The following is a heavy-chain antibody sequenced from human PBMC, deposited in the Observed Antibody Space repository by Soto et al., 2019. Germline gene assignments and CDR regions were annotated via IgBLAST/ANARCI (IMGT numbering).Heavy chain of an antibody. V-gene: IGHV1-18*01. Sequence: QVQLVQSGTEVKKPWASVKVSCKASGYNFNSYDISWVREAPGQGVEWMGWISPYDDNTNYAQNLQGRVTMTTDTSTRTAYMELRSLRSDDTAVYYCARGGYYDSSGSRNYHYYGMDAWGQGTTVTVS. CDR2: ISPYDDNT. CDR3: ARGGYYDSSGSRNYHYYGMDA. D-gene: IGHD3-22*01. CDR1: GYNFNSYD. J-gene: IGHJ6*02.